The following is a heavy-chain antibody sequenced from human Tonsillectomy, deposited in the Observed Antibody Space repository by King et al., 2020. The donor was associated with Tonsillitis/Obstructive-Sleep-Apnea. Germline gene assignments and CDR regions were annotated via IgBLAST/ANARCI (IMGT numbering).Heavy chain of an antibody. CDR2: IYYSGST. V-gene: IGHV4-39*01. J-gene: IGHJ3*02. D-gene: IGHD1-1*01. Sequence: QLQESGPGLVKPSETLSLTCTVSGGSISGSTYYWGWIRQPPGKGLEWIGTIYYSGSTYYNPSLKTRVTISVDTSNNQFSLKLSSVTAADTAVYYCARRVQLERRGDAFNIWGQGTMVTVSS. CDR3: ARRVQLERRGDAFNI. CDR1: GGSISGSTYY.